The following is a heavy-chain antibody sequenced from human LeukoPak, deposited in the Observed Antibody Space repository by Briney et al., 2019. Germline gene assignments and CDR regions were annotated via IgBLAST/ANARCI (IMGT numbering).Heavy chain of an antibody. CDR1: GYTFTSYD. Sequence: ASVKVSCKASGYTFTSYDINWVRQATGQGLEWMGWMNPNSGNTGYAQKFQGRVTMTRNTSISTAYMELSRLRSEDTAVYYCARPSRVVVVTTDAFDIWGQGTMVTVSS. CDR2: MNPNSGNT. CDR3: ARPSRVVVVTTDAFDI. D-gene: IGHD3-22*01. V-gene: IGHV1-8*01. J-gene: IGHJ3*02.